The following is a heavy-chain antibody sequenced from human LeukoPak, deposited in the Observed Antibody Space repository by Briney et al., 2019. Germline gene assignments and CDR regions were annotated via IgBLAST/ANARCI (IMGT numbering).Heavy chain of an antibody. CDR2: IIPIFGTA. D-gene: IGHD6-13*01. CDR1: GYTFTSYY. CDR3: ARSSIIAAAGPYYFDY. J-gene: IGHJ4*02. V-gene: IGHV1-69*06. Sequence: SVKVSCKASGYTFTSYYMHWVRQAPGQGLEWMGGIIPIFGTANYAQKFQGRVTITADKSTSTAYMELSSLRSEDTAVYYCARSSIIAAAGPYYFDYWGQGTLVTVSS.